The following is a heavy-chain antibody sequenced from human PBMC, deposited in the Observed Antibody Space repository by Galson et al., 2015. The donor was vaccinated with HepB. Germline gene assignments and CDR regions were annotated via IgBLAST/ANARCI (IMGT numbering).Heavy chain of an antibody. CDR1: GGTFTIYA. CDR2: IIPILGII. J-gene: IGHJ3*02. Sequence: SVKVSCKASGGTFTIYAINWVRQAPGQGLEWMGRIIPILGIINYAQKIQGRVTITADKSTNTTYMEMSRLTSEDTAMYYCAREGDYDAGDDDGFHIWGQGTLVTVSS. CDR3: AREGDYDAGDDDGFHI. D-gene: IGHD4-17*01. V-gene: IGHV1-69*04.